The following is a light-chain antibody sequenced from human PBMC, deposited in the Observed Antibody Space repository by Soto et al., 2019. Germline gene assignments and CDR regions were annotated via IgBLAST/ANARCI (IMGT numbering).Light chain of an antibody. CDR1: SSNIGSNT. J-gene: IGLJ2*01. CDR3: AAWDDSLNGPV. Sequence: QSVLTQPPSASGTPGQRVTISCSGSSSNIGSNTVNWYQQLPGTAPKVLIYSNNQPPSGVPDRFSGSKSGTSASLAISGLQSEDEADYYCAAWDDSLNGPVFGGGTKLTVL. CDR2: SNN. V-gene: IGLV1-44*01.